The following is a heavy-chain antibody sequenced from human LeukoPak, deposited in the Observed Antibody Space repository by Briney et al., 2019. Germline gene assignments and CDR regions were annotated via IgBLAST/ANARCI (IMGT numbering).Heavy chain of an antibody. V-gene: IGHV1-2*02. J-gene: IGHJ4*02. Sequence: ASVKVTCKASGYTFTSYYMHWVRQAPGQGLEWMGIINPSGGSTNYAQKFQGRVTMTRDTSISTAYMELSRLRSDDTAVYYCARENIRRGYSYGYPDYWGQGTLVTVSS. CDR1: GYTFTSYY. D-gene: IGHD5-18*01. CDR2: INPSGGST. CDR3: ARENIRRGYSYGYPDY.